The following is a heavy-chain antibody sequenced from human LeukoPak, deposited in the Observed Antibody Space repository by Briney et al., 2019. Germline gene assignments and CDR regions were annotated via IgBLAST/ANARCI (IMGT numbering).Heavy chain of an antibody. Sequence: SETLSLTCTVSGGSISSGGYYWSWIRQSPGKGLEWIGYIYYRGSSYYNPSLKSRVTISEDTSKNQFSLNLSSVTAADTAVYYCARAILTPSGYVWHFDLWGRGTLVSVSS. CDR1: GGSISSGGYY. V-gene: IGHV4-31*03. CDR2: IYYRGSS. J-gene: IGHJ2*01. D-gene: IGHD3-3*01. CDR3: ARAILTPSGYVWHFDL.